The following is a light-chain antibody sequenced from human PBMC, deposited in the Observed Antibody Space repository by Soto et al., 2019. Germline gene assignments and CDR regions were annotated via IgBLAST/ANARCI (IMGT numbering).Light chain of an antibody. J-gene: IGKJ3*01. CDR2: ATS. CDR3: QQYQT. Sequence: EIVLTQSPGTLSLSPGERATLSCRASQSVGSSYLAWYQHKPGQAPRLLIYATSSSATGIPDRFSGSASGTDCTLTISRLETEDFSVYYCQQYQTFGPGTKVDI. CDR1: QSVGSSY. V-gene: IGKV3-20*01.